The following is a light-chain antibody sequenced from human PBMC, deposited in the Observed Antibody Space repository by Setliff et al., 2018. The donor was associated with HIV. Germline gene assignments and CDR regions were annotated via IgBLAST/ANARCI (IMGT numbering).Light chain of an antibody. V-gene: IGLV2-14*01. CDR3: SSYTSSGTLV. CDR2: DVG. Sequence: QSALAQPASVSGSPGQSITISCTGTSSDIGAYNYVSWYQQHPGKAPKLMIYDVGSRPSGVSNRFSGSKSGNTASLTISGLQAEDEADYYCSSYTSSGTLVFGTGTKVTV. CDR1: SSDIGAYNY. J-gene: IGLJ1*01.